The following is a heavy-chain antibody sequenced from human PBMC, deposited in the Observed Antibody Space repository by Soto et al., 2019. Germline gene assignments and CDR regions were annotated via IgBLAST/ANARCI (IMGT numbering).Heavy chain of an antibody. D-gene: IGHD3-16*01. V-gene: IGHV4-30-2*01. CDR3: ARGKDYVWGT. CDR2: TYHSGTT. Sequence: SETLSLTCAVSGDTISTGGYSWAWIRQPPGKALEWIRHTYHSGTTGYNPSLKSRVTMSVDPSKNQFSLNLRSVTAADTAVYYCARGKDYVWGTLGQGKLVTVSS. J-gene: IGHJ5*02. CDR1: GDTISTGGYS.